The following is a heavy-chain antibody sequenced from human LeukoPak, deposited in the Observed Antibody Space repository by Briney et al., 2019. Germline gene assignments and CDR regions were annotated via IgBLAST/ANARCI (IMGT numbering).Heavy chain of an antibody. CDR2: VFYPGST. CDR3: ASRPAGSTWYGVFDY. Sequence: SETLSLTCTVSGGPIDRHYWSWIRQPPGKGLEWIGYVFYPGSTNYNPSLKSRVTMSLDTTRDQFSLRLTSVTAADTAIYYCASRPAGSTWYGVFDYWSQGTLVTVSS. D-gene: IGHD6-13*01. V-gene: IGHV4-59*11. J-gene: IGHJ4*02. CDR1: GGPIDRHY.